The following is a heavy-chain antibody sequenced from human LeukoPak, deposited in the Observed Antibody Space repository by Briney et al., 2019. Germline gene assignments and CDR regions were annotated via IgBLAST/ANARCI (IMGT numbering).Heavy chain of an antibody. J-gene: IGHJ4*02. CDR2: IRNKANSHTT. CDR1: GFTFSDHY. Sequence: GGSLRLSCAASGFTFSDHYMDWVRQAPGKGLEWVGRIRNKANSHTTEYAASVKGRFTISRDDSKNSLYLQMNSLKIEDTAVYYCTGSNGDYRRLDYWGQGTLVTVSS. CDR3: TGSNGDYRRLDY. D-gene: IGHD4-17*01. V-gene: IGHV3-72*01.